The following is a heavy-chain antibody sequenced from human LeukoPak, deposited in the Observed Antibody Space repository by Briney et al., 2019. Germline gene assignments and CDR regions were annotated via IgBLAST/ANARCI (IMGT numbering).Heavy chain of an antibody. V-gene: IGHV3-23*01. D-gene: IGHD3-3*02. CDR3: ANHRSAFEF. CDR2: ISGSASGHIT. J-gene: IGHJ4*02. Sequence: GGSLRLSCAASGFTFSTYGMSSVRQSPGKGPEWVAAISGSASGHITNYADSVMCRFTISRDNNKSTVYLQMNSLRVEDTAVYYCANHRSAFEFWGQGTLVTVSS. CDR1: GFTFSTYG.